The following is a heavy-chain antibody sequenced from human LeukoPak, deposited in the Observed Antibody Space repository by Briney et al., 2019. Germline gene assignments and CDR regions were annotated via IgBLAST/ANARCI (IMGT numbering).Heavy chain of an antibody. CDR1: GFTFSSYA. CDR2: ISGSGGST. V-gene: IGHV3-23*01. J-gene: IGHJ6*02. CDR3: AKSSRRYSSSPYGMDV. D-gene: IGHD6-6*01. Sequence: GASLRLFCAASGFTFSSYAMCWVRQAPGKGLEWVSAISGSGGSTYYADSVKGRFTISRDNSKNTLYLQMNSLRAEDTAVYYCAKSSRRYSSSPYGMDVWGQGTTVTVSS.